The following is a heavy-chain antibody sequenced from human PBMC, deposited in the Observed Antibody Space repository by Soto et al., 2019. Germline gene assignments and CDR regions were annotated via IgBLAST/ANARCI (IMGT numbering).Heavy chain of an antibody. V-gene: IGHV3-66*01. CDR2: IQDGGSI. D-gene: IGHD3-10*01. CDR1: GFSVSNNY. CDR3: ARGEGSGINALGQ. Sequence: EVPLEESGGDLVQPGGSLRLSCAASGFSVSNNYMTWVRQVPGKGLEWVSVIQDGGSITYADSVRDRFTISRDSSKNTVFLQMSSLRPEDTAVYFCARGEGSGINALGQWGPGTLVTVSS. J-gene: IGHJ4*02.